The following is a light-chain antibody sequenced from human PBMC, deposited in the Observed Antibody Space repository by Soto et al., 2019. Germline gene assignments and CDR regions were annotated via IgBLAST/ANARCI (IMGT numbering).Light chain of an antibody. CDR2: DVR. V-gene: IGLV2-11*01. Sequence: GRAPKVIIYDVRKRPSGVPDRFSGSKSGNAVSLTISGLQAEDEADYYCCAYGDSYRFVFGPGTKVTVL. CDR3: CAYGDSYRFV. J-gene: IGLJ1*01.